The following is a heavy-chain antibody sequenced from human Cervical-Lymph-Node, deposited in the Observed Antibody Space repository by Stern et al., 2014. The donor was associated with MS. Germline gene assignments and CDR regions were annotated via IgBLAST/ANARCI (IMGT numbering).Heavy chain of an antibody. J-gene: IGHJ4*02. Sequence: VQLLESGAEVKKPGASVKVSCKVSGYPLTELSMHWVRQAPGRGLEWMGGFDPEDGEIIYAQKFQGRVAMTEDASTETAYMYLSSLTSEDTAVYYCATAALAYYYDTSAYYNNYWGQGTLVTVSS. CDR2: FDPEDGEI. CDR3: ATAALAYYYDTSAYYNNY. CDR1: GYPLTELS. D-gene: IGHD3-22*01. V-gene: IGHV1-24*01.